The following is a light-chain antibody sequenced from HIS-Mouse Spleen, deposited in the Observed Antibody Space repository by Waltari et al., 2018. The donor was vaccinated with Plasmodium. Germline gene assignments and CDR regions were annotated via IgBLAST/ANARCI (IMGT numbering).Light chain of an antibody. CDR2: DNN. J-gene: IGLJ3*02. CDR3: GTWDSSLSAGV. V-gene: IGLV1-51*01. CDR1: SSTIGNNY. Sequence: QSVLTQPPSVSAAPVQKVTISCPGSSSTIGNNYVTSYQQLPGTPPKLLIYDNNKRPSGMPDRFSGSRSGTSATLGITGLQTGDEADYYCGTWDSSLSAGVFGGGTKLTVL.